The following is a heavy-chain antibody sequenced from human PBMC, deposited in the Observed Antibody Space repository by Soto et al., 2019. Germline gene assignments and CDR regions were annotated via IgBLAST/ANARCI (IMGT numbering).Heavy chain of an antibody. CDR3: ASKVPTSDDYYYYYMDV. J-gene: IGHJ6*03. CDR1: GYSFTSYW. CDR2: IYPGDSDT. V-gene: IGHV5-51*01. Sequence: GESLKISCKGSGYSFTSYWIGWVRQMPGKGLEWMGIIYPGDSDTRYSPSFQGQVTISADKSISTAYLQWSSLKASDTAMYYCASKVPTSDDYYYYYMDVWGKGTTVTVSS. D-gene: IGHD3-10*01.